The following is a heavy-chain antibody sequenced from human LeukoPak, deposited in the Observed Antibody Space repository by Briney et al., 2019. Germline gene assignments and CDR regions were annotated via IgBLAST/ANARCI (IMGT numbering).Heavy chain of an antibody. Sequence: SETLSLTCTVSGGSISGYYWSWIRQPPGKRLEWIGYIHYSGSTYYNPSLKSRVTISVDTSQNHFSLRLTSVTAADTAVYYCARERGWYSGSYVDSWGQGTLVTVSS. CDR1: GGSISGYY. V-gene: IGHV4-59*01. D-gene: IGHD1-26*01. CDR2: IHYSGST. CDR3: ARERGWYSGSYVDS. J-gene: IGHJ4*02.